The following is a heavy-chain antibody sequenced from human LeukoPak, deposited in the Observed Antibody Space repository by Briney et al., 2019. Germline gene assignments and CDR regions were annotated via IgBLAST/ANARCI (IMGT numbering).Heavy chain of an antibody. J-gene: IGHJ3*02. V-gene: IGHV1-69*13. D-gene: IGHD2-15*01. CDR3: ARSLHVVVVAATTGDAFDI. Sequence: VASVKVSCKASGGTFSSYAISWVRQAPGQGLEWMGGIIPIFGTANYAQKFQGRVTITADESTSTAYMELSSLRSEDTAVYYCARSLHVVVVAATTGDAFDIWGQGTMVTVSS. CDR1: GGTFSSYA. CDR2: IIPIFGTA.